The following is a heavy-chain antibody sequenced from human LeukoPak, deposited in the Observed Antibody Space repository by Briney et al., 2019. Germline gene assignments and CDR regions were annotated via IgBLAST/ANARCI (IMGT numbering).Heavy chain of an antibody. V-gene: IGHV1-2*02. J-gene: IGHJ5*02. Sequence: ASVKVSCKASGGTFSSYAISWVRQAPGQGLEWMGWINPNSGGTNYAQKFQGRVTMTRDTSISTAYMELSRLRSDDTAVYYCARVATPRYCSTTSCYWKGRFDPWGQGTLVTVSS. D-gene: IGHD2-2*01. CDR3: ARVATPRYCSTTSCYWKGRFDP. CDR2: INPNSGGT. CDR1: GGTFSSYA.